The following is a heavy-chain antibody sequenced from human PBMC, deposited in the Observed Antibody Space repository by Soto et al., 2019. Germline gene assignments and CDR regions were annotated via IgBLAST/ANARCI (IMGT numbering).Heavy chain of an antibody. Sequence: GALSLSCAASGFPFTNYAMSWVRQAPGKGLEWVSAINWIGGSTNYADSMKGRFTISRDNAKNSLYLQMSSLRAEDTALYYCARHGGTPDLYFDYWGQGTPVTVSS. CDR1: GFPFTNYA. D-gene: IGHD3-16*01. CDR3: ARHGGTPDLYFDY. V-gene: IGHV3-20*04. J-gene: IGHJ4*02. CDR2: INWIGGST.